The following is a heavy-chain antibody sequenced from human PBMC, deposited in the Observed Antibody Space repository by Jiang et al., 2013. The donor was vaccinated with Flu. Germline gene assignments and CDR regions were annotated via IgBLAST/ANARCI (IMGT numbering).Heavy chain of an antibody. J-gene: IGHJ5*02. Sequence: GSGLVKPSQTLSLTCTVSGGSISSGDYYWSWIRQPPGKGLEWIGYIYYSGSTYYNPSLKSRVTISVDTSKNQFSLKLSSVTAADTAVYYCATQYYDILTGLFGWFDPWGQGTLVTVSS. D-gene: IGHD3-9*01. CDR2: IYYSGST. V-gene: IGHV4-30-4*08. CDR3: ATQYYDILTGLFGWFDP. CDR1: GGSISSGDYY.